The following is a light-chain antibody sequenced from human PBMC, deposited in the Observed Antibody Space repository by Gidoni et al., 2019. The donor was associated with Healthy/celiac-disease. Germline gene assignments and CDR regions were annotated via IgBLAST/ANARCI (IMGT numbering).Light chain of an antibody. Sequence: IVLTQSPGTLSLSPGQSATLSCRASQSISSSQLAWYQQKPGQAPRPPMYGASSRATGIPDRFSGSGSGTDFTLTISRLEPEDFAVYYCQHFGNFGGGTKVE. CDR2: GAS. CDR1: QSISSSQ. V-gene: IGKV3-20*01. CDR3: QHFGN. J-gene: IGKJ4*01.